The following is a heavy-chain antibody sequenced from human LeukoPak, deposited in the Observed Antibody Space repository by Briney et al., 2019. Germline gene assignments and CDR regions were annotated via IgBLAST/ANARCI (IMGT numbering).Heavy chain of an antibody. Sequence: PGGSLRLSCAASGFTFSTYWMHWVRQAPGKGLVWVSRINGDGSTTTYADSVKGRLTISRDNAQSTLYLQANRQRVEDAAFYYCARVVLSGAYQIDLWGQGTLVTVSS. D-gene: IGHD2/OR15-2a*01. CDR3: ARVVLSGAYQIDL. V-gene: IGHV3-74*01. CDR2: INGDGSTT. CDR1: GFTFSTYW. J-gene: IGHJ5*02.